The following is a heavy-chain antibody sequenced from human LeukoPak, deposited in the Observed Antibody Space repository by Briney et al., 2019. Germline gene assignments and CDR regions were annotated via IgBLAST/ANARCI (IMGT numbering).Heavy chain of an antibody. CDR2: IYYTGST. D-gene: IGHD6-19*01. V-gene: IGHV4-61*05. Sequence: PSETLSLTCTVSGGSISSSSYYWGWIRQPPGKGLEWIGYIYYTGSTNYNPSLKSRVTISVDTSKNQFSLKLSSVTAADTAVYYCARGGWYKDYWGQGILVTVS. J-gene: IGHJ4*02. CDR1: GGSISSSSYY. CDR3: ARGGWYKDY.